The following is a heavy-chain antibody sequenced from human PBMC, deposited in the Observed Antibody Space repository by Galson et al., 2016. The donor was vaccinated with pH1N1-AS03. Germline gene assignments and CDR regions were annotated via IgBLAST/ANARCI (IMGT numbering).Heavy chain of an antibody. CDR1: GFTFRSYG. CDR3: ARSQSFYVDYFDN. V-gene: IGHV3-30*03. Sequence: SLRLSCAASGFTFRSYGMHWVRQTPGKGLQWVAVISYDESKKLYADSVRGRSTIPRDNSKNTLYLQMNSLRPEDTAVYFCARSQSFYVDYFDNWGQRTLVTVSS. J-gene: IGHJ4*02. D-gene: IGHD3-10*02. CDR2: ISYDESKK.